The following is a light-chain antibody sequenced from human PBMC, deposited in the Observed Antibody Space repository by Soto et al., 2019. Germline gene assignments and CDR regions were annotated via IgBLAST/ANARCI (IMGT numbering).Light chain of an antibody. CDR2: GNS. Sequence: QSVLTQPPSVSGAPGQRVTISCTESSSNIGAGYDVHWYQQLPGAAPKLLIYGNSNRPSGVPDRFSGSKSGTSASLAISGLQAEDEADYYCQSYDSSLCGPVVFGGGTKLTVL. J-gene: IGLJ2*01. CDR1: SSNIGAGYD. CDR3: QSYDSSLCGPVV. V-gene: IGLV1-40*01.